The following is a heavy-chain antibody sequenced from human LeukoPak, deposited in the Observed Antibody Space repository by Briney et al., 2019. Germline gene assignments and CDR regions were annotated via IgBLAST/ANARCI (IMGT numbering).Heavy chain of an antibody. CDR1: GFTFSTYA. D-gene: IGHD3-22*01. J-gene: IGHJ6*02. V-gene: IGHV3-74*01. Sequence: GGSLGLSCAASGFTFSTYAMTWVRQAPGKGLVWVSRINSDGSSTTYGDSVKGRFTISRDNAKNTLYLQMDSLRAEDTAVYYCARSYDSSGYYSYYYYGMDVWGQGTTVTVSS. CDR3: ARSYDSSGYYSYYYYGMDV. CDR2: INSDGSST.